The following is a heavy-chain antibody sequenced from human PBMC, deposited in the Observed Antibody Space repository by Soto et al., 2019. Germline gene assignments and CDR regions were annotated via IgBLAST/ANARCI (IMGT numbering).Heavy chain of an antibody. CDR1: GASINNYY. D-gene: IGHD2-2*01. V-gene: IGHV4-59*08. J-gene: IGHJ6*03. Sequence: QVQLQESGPGLVKPSETLSLTCTVSGASINNYYWSWIQQSPGKGLEWIGYIYYNGSTNYNPSLKSRLTISIDTSKKQFSLKVSSVTAADTAVYYCARHWPYCTSSNCYRPYYYYYMDAWGKGTTVTVSS. CDR3: ARHWPYCTSSNCYRPYYYYYMDA. CDR2: IYYNGST.